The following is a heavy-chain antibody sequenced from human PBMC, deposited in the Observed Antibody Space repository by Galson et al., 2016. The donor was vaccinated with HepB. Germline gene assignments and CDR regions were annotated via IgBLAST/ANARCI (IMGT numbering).Heavy chain of an antibody. D-gene: IGHD3-16*01. CDR3: AIGGGMDV. J-gene: IGHJ6*02. CDR2: INEDGSQQ. Sequence: LRLSCAASGFSISGRYMTWVRQAPGKGLEWVANINEDGSQQYYVDSVRGRVTISRDNAKNSLYLQMNSLRFEDSGVYYCAIGGGMDVWGQGTTATVSS. V-gene: IGHV3-7*03. CDR1: GFSISGRY.